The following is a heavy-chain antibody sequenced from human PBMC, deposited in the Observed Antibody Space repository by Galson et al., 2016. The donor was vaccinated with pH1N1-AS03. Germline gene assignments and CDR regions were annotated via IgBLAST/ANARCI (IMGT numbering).Heavy chain of an antibody. V-gene: IGHV5-51*03. CDR3: AKLAVAGRWFFDY. CDR2: IYPGDSDS. Sequence: SGAEVKKPGESLKISCEGSGFRLSNHWIGWVRQMPGKGLEWMGIIYPGDSDSRYSPSFQGHVTISADKSINTAYLQWTSLQASDTAMYYCAKLAVAGRWFFDYWGQGTLVTAS. D-gene: IGHD6-19*01. CDR1: GFRLSNHW. J-gene: IGHJ4*02.